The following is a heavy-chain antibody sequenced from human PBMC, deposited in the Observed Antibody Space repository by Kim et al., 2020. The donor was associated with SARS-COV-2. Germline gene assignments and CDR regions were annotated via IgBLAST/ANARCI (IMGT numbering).Heavy chain of an antibody. CDR3: ARDGAYYYDSSGCYGTDY. V-gene: IGHV3-21*01. D-gene: IGHD3-22*01. J-gene: IGHJ4*02. CDR1: GFTFSSYS. CDR2: ISSSSSSYI. Sequence: GGSLRLSCAASGFTFSSYSMNWVRQAPGKGLEWVSSISSSSSSYIYYADSVKGRFTISRDNAKNSLYLQMNSLRAEDTAVYYCARDGAYYYDSSGCYGTDYWGQGTLVTVSS.